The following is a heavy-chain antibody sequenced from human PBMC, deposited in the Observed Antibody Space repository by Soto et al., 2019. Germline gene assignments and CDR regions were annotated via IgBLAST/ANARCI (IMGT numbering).Heavy chain of an antibody. D-gene: IGHD2-8*02. CDR1: GGSFSGYY. CDR3: ARDKITGLFDY. Sequence: QVQLQQWGAGLLKPSETLSLTCAVYGGSFSGYYWTWIRQPPGTGLEWIGEINHSGSTNYNQSLKSRVTISVDTSKNAFALKLTSVGAADTAVDYCARDKITGLFDYWGQGTLVTGYS. CDR2: INHSGST. V-gene: IGHV4-34*01. J-gene: IGHJ4*02.